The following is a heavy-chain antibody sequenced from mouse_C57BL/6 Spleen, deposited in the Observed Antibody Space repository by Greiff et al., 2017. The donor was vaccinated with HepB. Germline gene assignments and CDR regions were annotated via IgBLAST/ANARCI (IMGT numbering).Heavy chain of an antibody. D-gene: IGHD2-3*01. CDR3: ARDGYYYFDY. Sequence: QVHVKQSGAELVRPGSSVKLSCKASGYTFTSYWMHWVKQRPIQGLEWIGNIDPSDSETHYNQKFKDKATLTVDKSSSTAYMQLSSLTSEDSAVYYCARDGYYYFDYWGQGTTLTVSS. CDR2: IDPSDSET. J-gene: IGHJ2*01. CDR1: GYTFTSYW. V-gene: IGHV1-52*01.